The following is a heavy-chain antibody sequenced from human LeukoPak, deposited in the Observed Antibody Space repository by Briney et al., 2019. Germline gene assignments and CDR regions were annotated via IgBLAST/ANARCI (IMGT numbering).Heavy chain of an antibody. CDR1: GYTFTSYG. D-gene: IGHD3-10*01. CDR3: ARDGSAFGEFTYGMDV. CDR2: ISAYNGNT. Sequence: GASVKVSCKASGYTFTSYGISWVRQAPGQGLEWMGWISAYNGNTNHAQKLQGRVTMTTDTSTSTAYMELRSLRSDDTAVYYCARDGSAFGEFTYGMDVWGQGTTVTVSS. J-gene: IGHJ6*02. V-gene: IGHV1-18*01.